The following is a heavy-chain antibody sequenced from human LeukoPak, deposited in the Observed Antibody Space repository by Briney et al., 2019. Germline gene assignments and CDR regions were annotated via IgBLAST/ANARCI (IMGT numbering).Heavy chain of an antibody. CDR2: IRYDGSNK. D-gene: IGHD1-26*01. J-gene: IGHJ5*02. Sequence: GGSLRLSCVASEFIFSNIYMSWVRQAPGKGLEWVALIRYDGSNKYYADSVKGRFTISRDNSKNTLYLQMNSLRADDTAVYYCAKDTGAYSGSYKWLDPWGQGTLVTVSS. CDR3: AKDTGAYSGSYKWLDP. CDR1: EFIFSNIY. V-gene: IGHV3-30*02.